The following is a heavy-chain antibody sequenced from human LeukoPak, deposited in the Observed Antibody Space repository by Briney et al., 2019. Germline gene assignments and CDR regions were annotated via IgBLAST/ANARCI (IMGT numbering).Heavy chain of an antibody. CDR1: RFTFSSYS. CDR2: ISSSSSTI. V-gene: IGHV3-48*02. D-gene: IGHD1-7*01. J-gene: IGHJ4*02. Sequence: GGSLRLSCAASRFTFSSYSMNWVRQALGKGLEWVSYISSSSSTIYYADSVKGRFTISRDNAKNSLYLQMNSLRDEDTAVYYCARGGVSGTGTTSDYWGQGTLVTVSS. CDR3: ARGGVSGTGTTSDY.